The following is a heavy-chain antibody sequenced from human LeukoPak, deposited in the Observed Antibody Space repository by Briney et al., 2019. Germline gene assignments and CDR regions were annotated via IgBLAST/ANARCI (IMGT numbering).Heavy chain of an antibody. D-gene: IGHD3-10*01. CDR3: AKDLSRGRGFGRVDY. CDR2: ISGSGGST. J-gene: IGHJ4*02. CDR1: GFTFSSYS. Sequence: GGSLRLSCAASGFTFSSYSMSWVRQAPGKGLEWVSAISGSGGSTYYADSVKGRFTISRDNSKNTLYLQMNSLGAEDTAVYYCAKDLSRGRGFGRVDYWGQGTLVTVSS. V-gene: IGHV3-23*01.